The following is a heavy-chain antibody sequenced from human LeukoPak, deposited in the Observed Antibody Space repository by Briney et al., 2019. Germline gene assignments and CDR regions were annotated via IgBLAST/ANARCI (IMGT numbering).Heavy chain of an antibody. Sequence: SETLSLTCAVYGGSFSGYYWSWIRQPPGKGLEWIGEINHSGSTNYNPSLKSRVTISVDTSKNQFSLKLSSVTAADTAVYYCARGWYDYVWGSYRESFDYWGQGTLVTVSS. CDR1: GGSFSGYY. CDR3: ARGWYDYVWGSYRESFDY. CDR2: INHSGST. V-gene: IGHV4-34*01. J-gene: IGHJ4*02. D-gene: IGHD3-16*02.